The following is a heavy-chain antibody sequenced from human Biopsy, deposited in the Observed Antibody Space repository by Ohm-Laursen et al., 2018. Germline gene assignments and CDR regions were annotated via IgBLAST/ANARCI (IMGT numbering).Heavy chain of an antibody. CDR1: GFNFSKYW. V-gene: IGHV3-74*01. D-gene: IGHD3-16*01. CDR3: AKDSGGSPLGELFH. J-gene: IGHJ4*02. CDR2: IKSDGSGT. Sequence: SLRLSCAASGFNFSKYWMHWVRQVPGKGLVWVSRIKSDGSGTAYADSVKGRFTISRDNAKNSLYLQMNSLRAEDTALYYCAKDSGGSPLGELFHWGQGNLVTVSS.